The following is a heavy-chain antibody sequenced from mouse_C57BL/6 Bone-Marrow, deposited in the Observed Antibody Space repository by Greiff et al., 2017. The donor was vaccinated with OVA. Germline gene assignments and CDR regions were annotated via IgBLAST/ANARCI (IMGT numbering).Heavy chain of an antibody. D-gene: IGHD2-14*01. CDR1: GFTFSSYG. Sequence: EVQLVESGGDLVKPGGSLKLSCAASGFTFSSYGMSWVRQTPDKRLEWVATISSGGSYTYYPDSVKGRFTISRDNAKNTLYLQMSSLKSEDTAMYYCARHEVFDYWGQGTTLTVSS. CDR3: ARHEVFDY. CDR2: ISSGGSYT. J-gene: IGHJ2*01. V-gene: IGHV5-6*01.